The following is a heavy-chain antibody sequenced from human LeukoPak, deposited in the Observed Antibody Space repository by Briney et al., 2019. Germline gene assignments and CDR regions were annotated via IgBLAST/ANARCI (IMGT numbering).Heavy chain of an antibody. Sequence: SQTLSLTCAISGDSVSSNSAAWNWIRQSPSRGLEWLGRTYYRSKWYNDYAVSVKSRITINPDTSKNQFSLQLNSVTPEDTAVYYCAREGYCGSGSYSPSLEYWGQGTLVTVSS. CDR1: GDSVSSNSAA. V-gene: IGHV6-1*01. CDR2: TYYRSKWYN. J-gene: IGHJ4*02. D-gene: IGHD3-10*01. CDR3: AREGYCGSGSYSPSLEY.